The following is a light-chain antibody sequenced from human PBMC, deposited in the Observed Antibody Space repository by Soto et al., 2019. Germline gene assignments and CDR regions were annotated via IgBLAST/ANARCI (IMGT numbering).Light chain of an antibody. CDR2: GAS. V-gene: IGKV3D-7*01. Sequence: PGERVTLSCRASQSVSSSYLTWYQQKPGQAPRLLIYGASTRATGIPARFSGSGSGTDFTLTISSLQPEDFAVYYCQQDYNLPFTFGPGTKVDI. CDR3: QQDYNLPFT. CDR1: QSVSSSY. J-gene: IGKJ3*01.